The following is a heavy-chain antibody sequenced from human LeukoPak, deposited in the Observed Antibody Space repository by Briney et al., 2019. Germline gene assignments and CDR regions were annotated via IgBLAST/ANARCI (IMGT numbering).Heavy chain of an antibody. V-gene: IGHV4-39*01. CDR1: GDSISSSLYY. CDR2: VYYSGST. J-gene: IGHJ3*02. CDR3: ASRDRFESRTFDI. Sequence: SETLSLTCSVSGDSISSSLYYWGWLRQPPGKGLEWLGSVYYSGSTYYNPSLKSRVTISADTSKNQFSLKLTSVTAADTAVYYCASRDRFESRTFDIWGQGTMVTVSS. D-gene: IGHD3-10*01.